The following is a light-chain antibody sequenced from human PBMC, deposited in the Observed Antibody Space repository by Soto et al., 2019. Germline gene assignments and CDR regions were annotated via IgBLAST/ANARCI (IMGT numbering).Light chain of an antibody. CDR1: QSVSSRY. Sequence: ETVLTQSPATLSLSPGDRATLSCGASQSVSSRYLAWYQQKPGLAPRLLIYDASTRATGIPDRFSASGSATDFTLTIGRPEPEDCAMYHCQQYGNVPPNSFGQGTKLEIK. CDR3: QQYGNVPPNS. CDR2: DAS. V-gene: IGKV3D-20*01. J-gene: IGKJ2*01.